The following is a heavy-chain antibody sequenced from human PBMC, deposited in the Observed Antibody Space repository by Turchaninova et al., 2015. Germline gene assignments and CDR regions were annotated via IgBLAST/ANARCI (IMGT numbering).Heavy chain of an antibody. V-gene: IGHV1-2*06. D-gene: IGHD1-1*01. CDR3: ARVGTGTNLGFDY. J-gene: IGHJ4*02. CDR1: GYTFTDYY. Sequence: QVRLVQSGAEVKKPGASMEVSCKASGYTFTDYYIHWLRQAPGQGLEWRGRIAANSGCTNYAQKFKGRVTMTREPSITTVHMELSRLRSDDTAMYYCARVGTGTNLGFDYWGQGILVTVSS. CDR2: IAANSGCT.